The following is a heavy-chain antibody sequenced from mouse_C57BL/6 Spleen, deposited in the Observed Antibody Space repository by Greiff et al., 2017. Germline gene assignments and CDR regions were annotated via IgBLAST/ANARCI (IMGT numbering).Heavy chain of an antibody. J-gene: IGHJ2*01. Sequence: QVQLQQPGAELVMPGASVKLSCKASGYTFTSYWMHWVKQRPGQGLEWIGEIDPSDSYTNYHQKFKGKSTLTVDESSSTAYMQLSSLTSEDSAVYYCARSPNDYYGSSDYWGQGTTLTVSS. CDR2: IDPSDSYT. CDR1: GYTFTSYW. V-gene: IGHV1-69*01. D-gene: IGHD1-1*01. CDR3: ARSPNDYYGSSDY.